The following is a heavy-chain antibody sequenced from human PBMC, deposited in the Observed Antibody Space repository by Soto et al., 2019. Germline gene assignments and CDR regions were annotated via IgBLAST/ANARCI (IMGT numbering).Heavy chain of an antibody. Sequence: EVQLVESGGGLVKPGGSLRLSCAASGFNFGGSSMNWVRQAPGKGLEWVSSISDSGGFIKYADSVKGRFTISRDNAKNVLFLQMDSLRAEVTAVYYCATSSSWYYLHWGQGTLVTVSS. CDR3: ATSSSWYYLH. J-gene: IGHJ4*02. CDR2: ISDSGGFI. D-gene: IGHD6-13*01. V-gene: IGHV3-21*01. CDR1: GFNFGGSS.